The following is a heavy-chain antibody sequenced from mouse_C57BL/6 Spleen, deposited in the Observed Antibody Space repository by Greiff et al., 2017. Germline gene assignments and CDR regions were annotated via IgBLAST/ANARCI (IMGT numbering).Heavy chain of an antibody. J-gene: IGHJ1*03. D-gene: IGHD1-1*01. CDR1: GFNIKNTY. CDR3: ARSGDYYGSSSDWYFDV. CDR2: IDPANGNT. V-gene: IGHV14-3*01. Sequence: VQLQQSVAELVRPGASVKLSCTASGFNIKNTYMHWVKQRPEQGLEWIGRIDPANGNTKYAPKFQGKATITADTSSNTDYLQLSRLTSEDTAIYYWARSGDYYGSSSDWYFDVWGTGTTVTVSS.